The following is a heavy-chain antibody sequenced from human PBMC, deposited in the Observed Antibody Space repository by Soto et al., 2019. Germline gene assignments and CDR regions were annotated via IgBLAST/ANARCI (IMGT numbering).Heavy chain of an antibody. Sequence: PSETLSLTCTVSGGSISSYYCSWIRQHPGKGLEWIGTIYHSGTTNYNPSLKSRVAMSVDTSNNQFTLNLRSVTAADTAVYYCVGIVMVINAFVDPWGQGTLVTSPQ. D-gene: IGHD3-22*01. J-gene: IGHJ5*02. CDR3: VGIVMVINAFVDP. V-gene: IGHV4-59*04. CDR2: IYHSGTT. CDR1: GGSISSYY.